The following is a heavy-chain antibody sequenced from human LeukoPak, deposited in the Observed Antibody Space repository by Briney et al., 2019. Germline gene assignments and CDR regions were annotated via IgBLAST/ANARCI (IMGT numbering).Heavy chain of an antibody. CDR3: ARHIGGGIEDMDV. Sequence: SETLSLTCTVSGGSIGTYYWSWIRQSPGKGLEWIGYIYVTGSTRYNPYLQSRVTISVDTSGNQFFLKMSSVTAADTAVYYCARHIGGGIEDMDVWGKGTKVTVSS. CDR2: IYVTGST. J-gene: IGHJ6*03. V-gene: IGHV4-59*08. CDR1: GGSIGTYY. D-gene: IGHD3-16*02.